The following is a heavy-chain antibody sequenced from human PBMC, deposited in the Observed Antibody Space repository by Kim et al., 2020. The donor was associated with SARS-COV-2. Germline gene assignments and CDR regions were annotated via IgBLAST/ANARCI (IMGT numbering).Heavy chain of an antibody. D-gene: IGHD1-26*01. V-gene: IGHV4-4*02. Sequence: NYNPSLKTRVTISVDKSKNQFSLKLSSVTAADTAVYYCARDRVVSGTGYYWGQGTLVTVSS. CDR3: ARDRVVSGTGYY. J-gene: IGHJ4*02.